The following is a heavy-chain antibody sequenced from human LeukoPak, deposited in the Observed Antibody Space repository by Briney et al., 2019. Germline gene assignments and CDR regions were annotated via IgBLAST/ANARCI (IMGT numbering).Heavy chain of an antibody. CDR3: ARLTQGWVCSSTGRSSDV. Sequence: SQTLSLTCTVSGASISGSNYYWSWIRQPPGKGLEWIGYIYHSGYTYYNPSLNSRLAISVDTSKNQFSLKLTSVTVADTAVYYCARLTQGWVCSSTGRSSDVWGQGTTVTVSS. J-gene: IGHJ6*02. CDR1: GASISGSNYY. V-gene: IGHV4-30-4*01. D-gene: IGHD2-2*01. CDR2: IYHSGYT.